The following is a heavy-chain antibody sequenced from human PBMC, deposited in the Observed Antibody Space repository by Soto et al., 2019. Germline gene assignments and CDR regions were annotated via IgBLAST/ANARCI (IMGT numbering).Heavy chain of an antibody. V-gene: IGHV3-23*01. CDR3: AKGRYGQWLLDY. CDR2: ISGSGGST. Sequence: EVQLLESGGGLVQPGGSLRLSCAASGFTFSTYAMTWVRQAPGKGLEWVSGISGSGGSTYYADSVRGRFTISRDNSKNTLYLQMNSARAEDTALYYCAKGRYGQWLLDYWGQGTLVTVSS. CDR1: GFTFSTYA. J-gene: IGHJ4*02. D-gene: IGHD6-19*01.